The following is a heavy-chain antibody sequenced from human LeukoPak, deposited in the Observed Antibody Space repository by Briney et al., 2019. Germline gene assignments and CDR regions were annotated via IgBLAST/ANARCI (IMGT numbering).Heavy chain of an antibody. CDR3: ASTLSYCSSTSSYQGLDY. CDR2: IYYSGST. D-gene: IGHD2-2*01. Sequence: NTSETLSLTCTVSGGSISSGGYYWSWIRQHLGKGLEWIGYIYYSGSTYYNPSLKSRVTISVDTSKNQFFLKLSSVTAADTAVYYCASTLSYCSSTSSYQGLDYWGQGTLVTVSS. CDR1: GGSISSGGYY. V-gene: IGHV4-31*03. J-gene: IGHJ4*02.